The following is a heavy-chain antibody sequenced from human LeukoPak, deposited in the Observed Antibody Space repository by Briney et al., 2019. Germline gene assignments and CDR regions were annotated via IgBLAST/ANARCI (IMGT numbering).Heavy chain of an antibody. V-gene: IGHV4-34*01. D-gene: IGHD3-22*01. CDR1: GGSFSGYY. CDR2: INHSGST. Sequence: SETLSLTCAVYGGSFSGYYWSWIRQPPGKGLEWIGEINHSGSTNYNPSLKSRVTLSIDTSKNQFSLRVTSVTAADTAVYYCSRQVVGNDYWGQGTLVTVSS. J-gene: IGHJ4*02. CDR3: SRQVVGNDY.